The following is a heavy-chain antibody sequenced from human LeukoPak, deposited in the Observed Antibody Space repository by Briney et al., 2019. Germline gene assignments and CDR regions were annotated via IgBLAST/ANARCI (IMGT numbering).Heavy chain of an antibody. CDR3: ARGMRNFLH. CDR1: GYTFINYY. CDR2: INPGGGST. J-gene: IGHJ1*01. Sequence: GASVKVSCKASGYTFINYYMHWVRRAPGQGLEWMGIINPGGGSTNYAQKFQGRVTMTRDTSTSTVYMELNSLRSEDTAVYYCARGMRNFLHWGQGTLVTVSS. V-gene: IGHV1-46*01.